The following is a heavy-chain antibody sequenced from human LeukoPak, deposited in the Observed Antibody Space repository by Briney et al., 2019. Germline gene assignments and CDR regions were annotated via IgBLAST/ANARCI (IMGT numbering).Heavy chain of an antibody. V-gene: IGHV4-4*09. Sequence: SETLSLICTVSGGSISSYYWSWIRQPPGKGLEWIGYIDTSGSTNYNPSLKSRVTMSGDTSKSQLSLRPSSVTAADTAVYYCARRRAPASGSPHIYYYLDVWGKGTTVTVSS. CDR1: GGSISSYY. D-gene: IGHD3-10*01. CDR2: IDTSGST. J-gene: IGHJ6*03. CDR3: ARRRAPASGSPHIYYYLDV.